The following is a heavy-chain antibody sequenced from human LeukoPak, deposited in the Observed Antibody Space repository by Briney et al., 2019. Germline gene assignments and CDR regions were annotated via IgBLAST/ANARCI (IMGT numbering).Heavy chain of an antibody. J-gene: IGHJ6*02. CDR2: IYHSGSA. V-gene: IGHV4-4*02. D-gene: IGHD3-22*01. CDR1: GGSISSSNW. Sequence: TPSETLSLTCAVSGGSISSSNWWSWVRQPPGKGLEWIGEIYHSGSANYNPSLKSRVTISVDKSKNQFSLKLSSVTAADTAVYYCARSDYDSRTNYGMDVWGQGTTVTVSS. CDR3: ARSDYDSRTNYGMDV.